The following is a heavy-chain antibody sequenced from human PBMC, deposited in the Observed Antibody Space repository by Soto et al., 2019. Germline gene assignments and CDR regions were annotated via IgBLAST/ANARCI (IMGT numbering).Heavy chain of an antibody. Sequence: PGGSLRLSCAASGFTFDDYAMHWVRQAPGKGLEWVSGISWNSGSIGYADSVKGRFTISRDNAKNSLYLQMNSLRAEDTALYYCAKDSGDYGSGAFDIWGEGTMVTVSS. CDR2: ISWNSGSI. D-gene: IGHD4-17*01. CDR1: GFTFDDYA. J-gene: IGHJ3*02. V-gene: IGHV3-9*01. CDR3: AKDSGDYGSGAFDI.